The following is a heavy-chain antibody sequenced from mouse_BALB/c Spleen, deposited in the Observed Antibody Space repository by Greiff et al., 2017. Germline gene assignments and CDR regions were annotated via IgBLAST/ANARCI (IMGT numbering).Heavy chain of an antibody. J-gene: IGHJ4*01. CDR1: GFSLTSYG. Sequence: VQLVESGPGLVAPSQSLSITCTVSGFSLTSYGVNWVRQPPGKGLEWLGMIWGDGSTDYNSALKSRLSISKDNSKSQVFLKMNSLQTDDTARYYCARGSTYAMDYWGQGTSVTVSS. V-gene: IGHV2-6-7*01. CDR3: ARGSTYAMDY. D-gene: IGHD1-1*01. CDR2: IWGDGST.